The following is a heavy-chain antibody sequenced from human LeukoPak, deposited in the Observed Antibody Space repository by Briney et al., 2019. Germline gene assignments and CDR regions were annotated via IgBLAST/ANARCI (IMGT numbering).Heavy chain of an antibody. D-gene: IGHD6-6*01. J-gene: IGHJ4*02. CDR3: ARGSWSSSIDY. Sequence: PSETLSLTCTVSGASISSDNYYWSWIRQPPGKGLEWIGYIYYSGSTYYNPSLKSRLTISVDTSKNQFSLKLNSVTAADTAVYCCARGSWSSSIDYWGQGTLVTVSS. V-gene: IGHV4-30-4*01. CDR1: GASISSDNYY. CDR2: IYYSGST.